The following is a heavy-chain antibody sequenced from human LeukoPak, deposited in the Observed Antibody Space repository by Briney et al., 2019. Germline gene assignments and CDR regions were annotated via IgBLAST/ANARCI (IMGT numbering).Heavy chain of an antibody. CDR2: ISSSSSYI. CDR3: ARVQKASGATTPLFRY. V-gene: IGHV3-21*01. CDR1: GSTFSSYS. D-gene: IGHD1-26*01. Sequence: PGGSLRLSCAASGSTFSSYSMNWVRQAPGKGLEWVSSISSSSSYIYYADSVKGRFTISRDNAKNSLYLQMNSLRAEDTAVYYCARVQKASGATTPLFRYWGQGTLVTVSS. J-gene: IGHJ4*02.